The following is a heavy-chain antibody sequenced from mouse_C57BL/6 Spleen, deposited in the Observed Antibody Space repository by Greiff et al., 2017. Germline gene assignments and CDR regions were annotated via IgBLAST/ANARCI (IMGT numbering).Heavy chain of an antibody. CDR2: ISSGSSTI. CDR1: GFTFSDYG. CDR3: ARLRHGGYYAMDY. Sequence: EVHLVESGGGLVKPGGSLKLSCAASGFTFSDYGMHWVRQAPEKGLEWVAYISSGSSTIYYADTVKGRFTISRDNAKNTLFLQMTSLRSEDTAVYYCARLRHGGYYAMDYWGQGTSLTVSS. V-gene: IGHV5-17*01. D-gene: IGHD3-1*01. J-gene: IGHJ4*01.